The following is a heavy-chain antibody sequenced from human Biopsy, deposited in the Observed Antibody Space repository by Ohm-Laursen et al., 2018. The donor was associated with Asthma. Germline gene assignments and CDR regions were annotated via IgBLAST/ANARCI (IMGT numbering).Heavy chain of an antibody. CDR1: GYTFNSAG. CDR2: ISVYNGNT. CDR3: ARAVDYSHYYGIDV. V-gene: IGHV1-18*01. J-gene: IGHJ6*02. D-gene: IGHD3-10*01. Sequence: ASVKVSCKTSGYTFNSAGITWVRRAPGQGLEWMGWISVYNGNTKVAQKLQDRVTMITDTSTSTAYMELRSLRSDDTAAYFCARAVDYSHYYGIDVWGQGTTVTVS.